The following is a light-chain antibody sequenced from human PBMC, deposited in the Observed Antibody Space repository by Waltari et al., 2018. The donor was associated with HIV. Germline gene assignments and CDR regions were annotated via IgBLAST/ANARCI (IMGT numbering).Light chain of an antibody. CDR3: CSYAGSFTLI. CDR2: DIN. J-gene: IGLJ2*01. V-gene: IGLV2-11*01. Sequence: QSALTQPRSVSGSPGQSVTISCTGTSRDVGGYNYVSWYQLRPGTAPKLIIYDINQRPAGGPDRFSGSGSGSTASRTISGLQADDEADYYCCSYAGSFTLIFGGGTRLTVL. CDR1: SRDVGGYNY.